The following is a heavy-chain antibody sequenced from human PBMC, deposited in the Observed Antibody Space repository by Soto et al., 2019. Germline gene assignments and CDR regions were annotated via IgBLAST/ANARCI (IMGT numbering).Heavy chain of an antibody. CDR1: GGSVSSGSYY. CDR3: ARGQYYDFWSGYPGWFDP. J-gene: IGHJ5*02. Sequence: QVQLQESGPGLVKPSETLSLTCTVSGGSVSSGSYYWSWIRQPPGKGLEWIGYIYYSGSTNYNPSLKSRVTISVDTSKNQFSLKLSSVTAADTVVYYCARGQYYDFWSGYPGWFDPWGQGTLVTVSS. CDR2: IYYSGST. D-gene: IGHD3-3*01. V-gene: IGHV4-61*01.